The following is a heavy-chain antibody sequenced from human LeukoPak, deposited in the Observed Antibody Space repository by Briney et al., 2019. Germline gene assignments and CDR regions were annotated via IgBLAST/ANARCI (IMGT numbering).Heavy chain of an antibody. J-gene: IGHJ4*02. V-gene: IGHV3-23*01. CDR3: AKRVAAPGRTYYFDY. Sequence: GGSLRLSCAASGFTFSSNALSWVRQAPGKGLEWVSVIGTSVSDTYYADSVKGRFTISRDNSKNTEYLQLNSLRAEDTAVYYCAKRVAAPGRTYYFDYWGQGTLVIVSS. CDR2: IGTSVSDT. D-gene: IGHD6-13*01. CDR1: GFTFSSNA.